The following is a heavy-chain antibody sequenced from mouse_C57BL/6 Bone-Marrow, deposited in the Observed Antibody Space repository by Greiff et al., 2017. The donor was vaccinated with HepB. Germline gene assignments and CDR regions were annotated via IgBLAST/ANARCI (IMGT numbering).Heavy chain of an antibody. J-gene: IGHJ4*01. CDR1: GFSFNTYA. CDR2: IRSKSNNYAT. Sequence: EVQLVESGGGLVQPKGSLKLSCAASGFSFNTYAMNWVRQAPGKGLEWVARIRSKSNNYATYYDDSVKDRFTIYRDDSESMLYLQMNNLNTVDTARYYCERHAPSGFYYAMDYWGQGTSVTVSS. CDR3: ERHAPSGFYYAMDY. V-gene: IGHV10-1*01. D-gene: IGHD3-1*01.